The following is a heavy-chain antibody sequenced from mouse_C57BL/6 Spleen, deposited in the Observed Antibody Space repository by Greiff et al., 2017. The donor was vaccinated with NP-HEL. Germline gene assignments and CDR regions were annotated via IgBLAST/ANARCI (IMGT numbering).Heavy chain of an antibody. CDR3: ARDWDGYYDYFDY. Sequence: EVKVEESGGGLVKPGGSLKLSCAASGFTFSSYAMSWVRQTPEKRLEWVATISDGGSYTYYPDNVKGRFTISRDNAKNNLYLQMSHLKSEDTAMYYCARDWDGYYDYFDYWGQGTTLTVSS. V-gene: IGHV5-4*01. D-gene: IGHD2-3*01. CDR1: GFTFSSYA. CDR2: ISDGGSYT. J-gene: IGHJ2*01.